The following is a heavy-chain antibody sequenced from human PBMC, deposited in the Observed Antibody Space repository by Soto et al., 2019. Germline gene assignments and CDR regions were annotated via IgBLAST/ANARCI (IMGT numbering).Heavy chain of an antibody. Sequence: PSETLSLTCTVSGGSISSYYWSWIRQPPGKGLEWIGYIYYSGSTNYNPSLKSRVTISVDTSKNQFSLKLSSVTAADTAVYYCARERRLEGKAVAPVARAYYGMDVWGQGTTVTVSS. CDR2: IYYSGST. CDR3: ARERRLEGKAVAPVARAYYGMDV. D-gene: IGHD6-19*01. V-gene: IGHV4-59*01. J-gene: IGHJ6*02. CDR1: GGSISSYY.